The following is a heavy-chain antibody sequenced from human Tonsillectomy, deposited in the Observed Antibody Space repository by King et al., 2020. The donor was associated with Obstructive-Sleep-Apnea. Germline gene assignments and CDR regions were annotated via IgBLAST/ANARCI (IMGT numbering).Heavy chain of an antibody. CDR3: VGYNWFDP. D-gene: IGHD6-13*01. CDR2: ISYDGSDK. J-gene: IGHJ5*02. CDR1: GFAFSNYG. Sequence: VQLVESGGGVVQPGRSLRLSCAASGFAFSNYGMHWVRQAPGEGLEWVAIISYDGSDKYYADSLKVRFTISRDNSKSTLYLQMYHLRPEDTAVYYCVGYNWFDPWGQGTLVTVSS. V-gene: IGHV3-30*03.